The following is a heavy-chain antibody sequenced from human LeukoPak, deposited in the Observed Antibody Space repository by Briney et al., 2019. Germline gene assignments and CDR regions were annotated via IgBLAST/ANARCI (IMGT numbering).Heavy chain of an antibody. V-gene: IGHV4-34*01. D-gene: IGHD3-10*01. Sequence: SETLSLTCAVSGGSFSGYYWTWIRQPPGKGLKWIGEINHSGSANYNPSLMSRVAISLDTSKNQFSLKLSSVTAADTAVYYCARVNGSGSYRPYYYYGMDVWGQGTTVTVSS. CDR1: GGSFSGYY. CDR2: INHSGSA. CDR3: ARVNGSGSYRPYYYYGMDV. J-gene: IGHJ6*02.